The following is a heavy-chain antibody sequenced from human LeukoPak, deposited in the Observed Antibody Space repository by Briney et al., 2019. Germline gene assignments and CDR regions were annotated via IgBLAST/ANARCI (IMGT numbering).Heavy chain of an antibody. J-gene: IGHJ6*02. CDR1: GFTFSSYG. CDR3: AKWSGEYGMDV. Sequence: PGGSLRLSCAASGFTFSSYGMHWVRQAPGKGLEWVAVISYDGSNKYYADSVKGRFTISRDNSKNTLYLQMNSLRAEDTAVYYCAKWSGEYGMDVWGQGTTVTVSS. V-gene: IGHV3-30*18. D-gene: IGHD3-10*01. CDR2: ISYDGSNK.